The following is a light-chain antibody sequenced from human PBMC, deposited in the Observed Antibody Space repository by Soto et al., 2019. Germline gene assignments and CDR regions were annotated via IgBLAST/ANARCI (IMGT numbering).Light chain of an antibody. CDR3: GTWDNSLSAGV. Sequence: QSVLTQPPSVSAAPGQKVTISCSGSRSNIGNNYVSWYQQLPGTAPKLLIYENNKRPSGIPDRFSGSKSGPSATLGITGLQTGDEADYYCGTWDNSLSAGVFGGGTKVTVL. J-gene: IGLJ2*01. CDR1: RSNIGNNY. V-gene: IGLV1-51*02. CDR2: ENN.